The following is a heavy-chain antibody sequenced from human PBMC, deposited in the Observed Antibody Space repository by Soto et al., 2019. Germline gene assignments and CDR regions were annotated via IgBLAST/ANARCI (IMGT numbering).Heavy chain of an antibody. CDR3: ARESGDWPLNWFDP. J-gene: IGHJ5*02. CDR2: ITSDGKSK. CDR1: GFNFSNHW. V-gene: IGHV3-74*01. Sequence: GESLKISCAASGFNFSNHWMHWVRQRPGEGLVWVSRITSDGKSKAYAESVKGRFAISRDNAKNTLYLQMNGLTAEDTAVYYCARESGDWPLNWFDPWGQGTLVTVSS. D-gene: IGHD2-21*02.